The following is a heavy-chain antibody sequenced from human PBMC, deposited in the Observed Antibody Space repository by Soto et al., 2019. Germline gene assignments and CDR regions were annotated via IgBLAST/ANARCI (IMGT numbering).Heavy chain of an antibody. CDR3: ARESYCSSTSCHSDPFDI. CDR1: GFTFRSYS. CDR2: ISSGSSTK. D-gene: IGHD2-2*01. Sequence: EVQLVESGGGLVQPGGSLRISCAASGFTFRSYSMNWVRQAPGKGLGWVSYISSGSSTKYYAESGKGRFTISRDNAKDSLYLQMNSLRADDTAVYYCARESYCSSTSCHSDPFDIWGQGTMVTVSS. V-gene: IGHV3-48*01. J-gene: IGHJ3*02.